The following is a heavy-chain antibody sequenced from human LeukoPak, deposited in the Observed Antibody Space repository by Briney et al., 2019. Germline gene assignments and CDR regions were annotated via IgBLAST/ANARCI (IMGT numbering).Heavy chain of an antibody. J-gene: IGHJ4*02. Sequence: PGGSLRLSCAASGFTFSSYAMSWVRQAPGKGLEWVSAISGSGGSTYYADSVKGRFTISRDNSKNTLYLQMNSLSAEDTAVYYCAKNSGSYPWYFDYWGQGTLVTVSS. CDR1: GFTFSSYA. V-gene: IGHV3-23*01. CDR3: AKNSGSYPWYFDY. D-gene: IGHD1-26*01. CDR2: ISGSGGST.